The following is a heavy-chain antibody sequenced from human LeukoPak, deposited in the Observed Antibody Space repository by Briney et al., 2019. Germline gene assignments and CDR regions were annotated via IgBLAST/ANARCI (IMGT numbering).Heavy chain of an antibody. J-gene: IGHJ3*02. CDR2: ISWNSGSI. V-gene: IGHV3-20*04. D-gene: IGHD2-2*01. CDR3: ARDLDGFVVVPAAPGGDAFDI. CDR1: GFTFSSYA. Sequence: GGSLRLSCAASGFTFSSYAMSWVRQAPGKGLEWVSGISWNSGSIGYADSVKGRFTISRDNAKNSLYLQMNSLRAEDTAVYYCARDLDGFVVVPAAPGGDAFDIWGQGTMVTVSS.